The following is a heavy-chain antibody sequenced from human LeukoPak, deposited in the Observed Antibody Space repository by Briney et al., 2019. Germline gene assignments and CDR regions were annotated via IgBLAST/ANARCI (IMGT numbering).Heavy chain of an antibody. D-gene: IGHD3-10*01. CDR1: GGSFSGYS. J-gene: IGHJ5*02. CDR2: INHSGGT. V-gene: IGHV4-34*01. Sequence: SETLSLTCAVYGGSFSGYSWNWIRQPPVKGLEWIGEINHSGGTNYNPSLKSRVTISVDTSKKQFSLKLSSVTAADTAVYYCAREATMVRGLSWFDPWGQGTLVTVSS. CDR3: AREATMVRGLSWFDP.